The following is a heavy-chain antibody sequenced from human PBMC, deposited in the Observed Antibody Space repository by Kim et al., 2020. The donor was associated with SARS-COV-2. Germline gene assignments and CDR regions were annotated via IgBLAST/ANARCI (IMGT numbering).Heavy chain of an antibody. V-gene: IGHV3-21*01. CDR3: ARGDTSMVDDAFDI. Sequence: GGSLRLSCAASGFTFSNYTMNWVRQAPGKGLEWVSCIYTSSSYIWYADSVKGRFTMSRDNAKNSLSLQMDSLSDEDTAVYYCARGDTSMVDDAFDIWGQGTMVTVSS. J-gene: IGHJ3*02. D-gene: IGHD5-18*01. CDR1: GFTFSNYT. CDR2: IYTSSSYI.